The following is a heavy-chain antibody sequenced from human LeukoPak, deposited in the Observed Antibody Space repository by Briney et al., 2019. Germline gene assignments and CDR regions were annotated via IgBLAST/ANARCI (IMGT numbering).Heavy chain of an antibody. CDR1: GYTFTSYD. Sequence: ASVKVSCKASGYTFTSYDINWVRQAPGQGLEWMGWMNPNSGNTGYAQKFQGRVTMTRNTSISTAYMELSSLRSEDTAVYYCARYVAMVRGVSAQPGGWFDPWGQGTLVTVSS. CDR2: MNPNSGNT. V-gene: IGHV1-8*01. CDR3: ARYVAMVRGVSAQPGGWFDP. J-gene: IGHJ5*02. D-gene: IGHD3-10*01.